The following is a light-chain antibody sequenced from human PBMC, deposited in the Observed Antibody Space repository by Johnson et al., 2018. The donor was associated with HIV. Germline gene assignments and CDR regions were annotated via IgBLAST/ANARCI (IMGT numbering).Light chain of an antibody. CDR1: SSNIGNNY. CDR3: GAWDGSLSVYV. V-gene: IGLV1-51*01. Sequence: QPVLTQPPSVSAAPGQKVTISCSGSSSNIGNNYVSWYQQLPGRAPKLLIYDNNKRPSGIPDRFSGSKSGTSATLGITGLQTGDEADYYCGAWDGSLSVYVFGTGTKVTVL. J-gene: IGLJ1*01. CDR2: DNN.